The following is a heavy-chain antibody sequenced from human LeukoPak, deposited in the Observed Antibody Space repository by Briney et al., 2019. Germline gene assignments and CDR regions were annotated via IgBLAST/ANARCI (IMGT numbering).Heavy chain of an antibody. J-gene: IGHJ4*02. D-gene: IGHD6-13*01. CDR2: IYDSGRT. Sequence: SETLSLTCAVSGGSISSGGYSWSWLRQPPGKGLEWIGYIYDSGRTYYNPSLKSRLSISVDRSKNQFSLKLSSVTAADTAVYYCARGSIAAADYWGQGTLVTVSS. CDR3: ARGSIAAADY. CDR1: GGSISSGGYS. V-gene: IGHV4-30-2*01.